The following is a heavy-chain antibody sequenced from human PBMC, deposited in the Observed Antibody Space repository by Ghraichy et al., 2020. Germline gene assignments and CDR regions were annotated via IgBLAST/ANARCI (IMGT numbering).Heavy chain of an antibody. CDR2: INPNSGGT. Sequence: ASVKVSCKASGYTFTGYYMHWVRQAPGQGLEWMGWINPNSGGTNYAQKFQGWVTMTRDTSISTAYMELSRLRSDDTAVYYCARYAPSYSSSWFDPWGQGTLVTVSS. CDR1: GYTFTGYY. D-gene: IGHD6-13*01. J-gene: IGHJ5*02. V-gene: IGHV1-2*04. CDR3: ARYAPSYSSSWFDP.